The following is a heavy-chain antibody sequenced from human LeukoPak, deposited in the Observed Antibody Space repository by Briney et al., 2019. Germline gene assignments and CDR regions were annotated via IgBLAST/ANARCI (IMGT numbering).Heavy chain of an antibody. CDR1: GGTFSSYA. J-gene: IGHJ4*02. D-gene: IGHD1-1*01. CDR3: ARGPLPTTKGGVDY. CDR2: IIPILGMA. Sequence: GASVKVSCKASGGTFSSYAISWVRQAPGQGLEWMGRIIPILGMANYAQKSQGRVTITADKSTSTAYMELSSLRSEDTAVYYCARGPLPTTKGGVDYWGQGTLVTVSS. V-gene: IGHV1-69*04.